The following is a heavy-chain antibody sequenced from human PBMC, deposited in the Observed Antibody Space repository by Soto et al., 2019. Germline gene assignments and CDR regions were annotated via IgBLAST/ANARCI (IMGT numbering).Heavy chain of an antibody. CDR1: GFTFSSYW. CDR3: ARHLGRIYDDNGRSGTFDY. Sequence: PGGSLRLSCAASGFTFSSYWMHWVRQAPGKGLVWVSRINTDGSSTSYADSVKGRFTISRDNAKNTLYLQMNSLRAEDTAVYYCARHLGRIYDDNGRSGTFDYWGQGALVTV. D-gene: IGHD3-22*01. J-gene: IGHJ4*02. CDR2: INTDGSST. V-gene: IGHV3-74*01.